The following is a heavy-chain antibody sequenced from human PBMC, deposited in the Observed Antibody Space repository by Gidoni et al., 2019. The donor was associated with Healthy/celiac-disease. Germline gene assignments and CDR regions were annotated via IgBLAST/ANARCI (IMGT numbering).Heavy chain of an antibody. D-gene: IGHD4-17*01. J-gene: IGHJ3*02. V-gene: IGHV1-2*02. CDR1: GYTFTGYY. Sequence: QVQLVQSGAEVKKPVASVKFSCTASGYTFTGYYMHWVRQAPGQGLEWMGWINPNSGGTNYEQKFQGRVTMTRDTSISTAYMELSRLRSDDTAVYYCARRYDYGDHGAFDIWGQGTMVTVSS. CDR3: ARRYDYGDHGAFDI. CDR2: INPNSGGT.